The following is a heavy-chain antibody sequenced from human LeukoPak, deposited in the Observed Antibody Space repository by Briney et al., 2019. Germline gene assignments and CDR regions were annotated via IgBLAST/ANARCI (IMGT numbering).Heavy chain of an antibody. D-gene: IGHD1-1*01. Sequence: ASLKVSCKASGYTFSSYAMHWLRRAPGQRLEWMGWINAGNGDTKYSQKFQGRVTIARDTSASTAYMELSSLRSEDTAVYYCARDRGGTGDFDYWGQGTLVTVSS. J-gene: IGHJ4*02. CDR2: INAGNGDT. CDR3: ARDRGGTGDFDY. CDR1: GYTFSSYA. V-gene: IGHV1-3*01.